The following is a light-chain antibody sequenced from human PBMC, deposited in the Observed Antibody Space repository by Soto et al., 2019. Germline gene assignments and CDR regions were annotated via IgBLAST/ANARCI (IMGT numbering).Light chain of an antibody. V-gene: IGKV1-5*01. Sequence: DIQITQSPSTRSASVGDRVTITCRASQSISSWLAWYQQKPGKAPKLLIYDASSLESGVPSRFSGSGSGTEFTLTISSLQPDDFATYYCQQYTNYPWTFGQGTKVDIK. CDR3: QQYTNYPWT. CDR1: QSISSW. CDR2: DAS. J-gene: IGKJ1*01.